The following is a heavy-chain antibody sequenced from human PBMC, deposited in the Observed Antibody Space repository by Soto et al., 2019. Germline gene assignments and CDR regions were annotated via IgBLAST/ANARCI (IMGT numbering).Heavy chain of an antibody. J-gene: IGHJ4*02. Sequence: GGSLRLSCAASGFTFSIYAMSWVRQAPGKGLEWVSTISGSGGSTFYPDSVKGRFTISRDNSKNTVYLQVNSLRGEDTAAYYCAKDPGYCSSTSCPWYFDYWGQGTLVTVSS. CDR3: AKDPGYCSSTSCPWYFDY. CDR2: ISGSGGST. V-gene: IGHV3-23*01. D-gene: IGHD2-2*01. CDR1: GFTFSIYA.